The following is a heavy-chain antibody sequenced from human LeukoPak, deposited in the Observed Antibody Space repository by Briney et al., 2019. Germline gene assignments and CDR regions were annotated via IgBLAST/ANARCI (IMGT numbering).Heavy chain of an antibody. CDR1: GGTFSSYA. CDR3: ARGGSSGYYYGMDV. D-gene: IGHD3-10*01. Sequence: VASVKVSCKASGGTFSSYAISWVRQAPGQGLEWMGRIIPILGIANYAQKFQGRVTITADKSTSTAYMELSSLRSEDTAAYYCARGGSSGYYYGMDVWGQGTTVTVSS. J-gene: IGHJ6*02. V-gene: IGHV1-69*04. CDR2: IIPILGIA.